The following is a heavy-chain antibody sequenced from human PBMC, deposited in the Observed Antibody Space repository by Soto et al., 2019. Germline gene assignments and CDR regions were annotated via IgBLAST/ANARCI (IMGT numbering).Heavy chain of an antibody. CDR1: GYTFTSYG. CDR2: INPSGGST. V-gene: IGHV1-46*01. Sequence: ASVKVSCKASGYTFTSYGISWVRQAPGQGLEWMGIINPSGGSTSYAQKFQGRVTMTRDTSTSTVYMELSRLRSDDTAVYYCARSSGSYSYYDMDVWGQGTTVTVSS. CDR3: ARSSGSYSYYDMDV. J-gene: IGHJ6*02. D-gene: IGHD1-26*01.